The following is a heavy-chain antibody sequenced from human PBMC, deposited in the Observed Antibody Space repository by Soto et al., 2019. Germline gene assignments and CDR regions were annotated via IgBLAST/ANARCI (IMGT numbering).Heavy chain of an antibody. V-gene: IGHV4-39*01. CDR1: GGSISSSSYY. CDR2: IYYSGST. D-gene: IGHD6-13*01. CDR3: ARHPSRIAAAGGYYYYYYMDV. Sequence: SETLSLTCTVSGGSISSSSYYWGWIRQPPGKGLEWIGSIYYSGSTYYNPSLKSRVTISVDTSKNQFSLKLSSVTAADTAVYYCARHPSRIAAAGGYYYYYYMDVWGKGTTVTVSS. J-gene: IGHJ6*03.